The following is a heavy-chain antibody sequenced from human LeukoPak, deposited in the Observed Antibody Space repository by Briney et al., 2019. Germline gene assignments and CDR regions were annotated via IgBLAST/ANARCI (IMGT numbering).Heavy chain of an antibody. V-gene: IGHV5-51*01. Sequence: GESLKISCKGSGYSFTSYWIGWVRQMPGKGLDWMGIIYPGDSDTRYSPSFQGQVTISADKSISTAYLQWSSLKASDTAMYYCARQSYYYGSGSYYNVLNWFDPWGQGTLVTVSS. CDR3: ARQSYYYGSGSYYNVLNWFDP. J-gene: IGHJ5*02. CDR1: GYSFTSYW. CDR2: IYPGDSDT. D-gene: IGHD3-10*01.